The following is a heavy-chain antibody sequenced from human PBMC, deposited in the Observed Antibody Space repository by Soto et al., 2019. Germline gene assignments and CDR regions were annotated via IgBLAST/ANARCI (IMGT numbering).Heavy chain of an antibody. V-gene: IGHV4-31*03. CDR3: ASRHSSPYFDY. D-gene: IGHD6-13*01. Sequence: PSETLSLTCTVSGGSISSYGYYWTWIRQHPGKGLEWIGYIYYSGSTYYNPSLKSRVTISVDTSKNQFSLKLSSVTAADTAVYYCASRHSSPYFDYWGQGTLVTVSS. CDR2: IYYSGST. CDR1: GGSISSYGYY. J-gene: IGHJ4*02.